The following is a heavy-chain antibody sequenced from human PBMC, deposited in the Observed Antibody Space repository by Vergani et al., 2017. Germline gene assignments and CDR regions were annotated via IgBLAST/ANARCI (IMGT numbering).Heavy chain of an antibody. J-gene: IGHJ4*02. CDR2: IIPIFGTA. CDR3: ARCNLYSSGRLLFDY. CDR1: GGTFSSYA. D-gene: IGHD6-19*01. V-gene: IGHV1-69*01. Sequence: QVQLVQSGAEVKKPGSSVKVSCKASGGTFSSYAICWVRQAPEQGLEWMGGIIPIFGTANYAQKFQGRVTFTADESTSTAYMELSSLRSEDTAVYFCARCNLYSSGRLLFDYWGQGTLVTVSS.